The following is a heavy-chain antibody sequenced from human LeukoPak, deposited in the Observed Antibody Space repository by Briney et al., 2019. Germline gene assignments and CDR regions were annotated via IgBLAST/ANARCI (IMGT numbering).Heavy chain of an antibody. V-gene: IGHV3-48*03. CDR3: ARELLGPAAGDY. CDR1: GFTFSSYE. Sequence: QPGGSLRLSCAASGFTFSSYEMNWVCQAPGKGLEWVSYISSSGSTIYYADSVKGRFTISRDNAKNSLYLQMNSLRAEDTAVYYCARELLGPAAGDYWGQGTLVTVSS. J-gene: IGHJ4*02. CDR2: ISSSGSTI. D-gene: IGHD6-13*01.